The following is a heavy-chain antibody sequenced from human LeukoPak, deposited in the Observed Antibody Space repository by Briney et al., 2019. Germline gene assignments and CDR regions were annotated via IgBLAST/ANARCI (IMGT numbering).Heavy chain of an antibody. D-gene: IGHD2-15*01. Sequence: GGSLRLSCAASGFTFSSYEMNWVRQAPGKGLEWVSYISSSGSTIYYADSVKGRFTISRDNAKNSLYLQMNSLRAEDTAVYYCAKDLEEFCSGGSCSLFDYWGQGTLVTVSS. J-gene: IGHJ4*02. CDR3: AKDLEEFCSGGSCSLFDY. CDR1: GFTFSSYE. CDR2: ISSSGSTI. V-gene: IGHV3-48*03.